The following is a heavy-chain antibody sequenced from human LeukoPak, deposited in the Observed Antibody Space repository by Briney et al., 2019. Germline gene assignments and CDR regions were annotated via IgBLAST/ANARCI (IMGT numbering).Heavy chain of an antibody. J-gene: IGHJ4*02. V-gene: IGHV3-23*01. CDR2: ISGSGGST. CDR3: AKTYHPSGLYYFDY. Sequence: GGSLRLSCAASGFTFSSYAMSWVRQAPGKGLEWVSAISGSGGSTYYVDSVKGRFSISRDNSKNTLYLQMNSLRAEDTAVYYCAKTYHPSGLYYFDYWGQGTLVTVSS. D-gene: IGHD6-25*01. CDR1: GFTFSSYA.